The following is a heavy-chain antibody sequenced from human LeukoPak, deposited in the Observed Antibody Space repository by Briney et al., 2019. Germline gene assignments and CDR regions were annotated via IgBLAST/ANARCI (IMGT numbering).Heavy chain of an antibody. D-gene: IGHD6-13*01. CDR3: AKDLAAADPYYYYGMDV. CDR1: GFTFSSYA. V-gene: IGHV3-23*01. CDR2: IGGSGGST. Sequence: GGSLRLSCAASGFTFSSYAMSWVRQAPGKGLEWVSAIGGSGGSTYYADSVKGRFTISRDNSKNTLYLQMNSLRAEDTAVYYCAKDLAAADPYYYYGMDVWGQGTTVTVSS. J-gene: IGHJ6*02.